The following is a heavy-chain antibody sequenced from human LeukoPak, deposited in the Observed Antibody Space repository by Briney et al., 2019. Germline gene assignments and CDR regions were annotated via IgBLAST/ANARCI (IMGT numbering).Heavy chain of an antibody. J-gene: IGHJ5*02. V-gene: IGHV3-11*01. CDR2: ISSSGSTI. Sequence: PGGSLRLSCAASGFTFSDYYMSWVRQAPGKGLEWVSYISSSGSTIYYADSVKGRFTISRDNAKNSLYLQMNSLRAEDTAVYYCARFFRPGYPFDPWGQGTLVTVSS. CDR1: GFTFSDYY. D-gene: IGHD5-18*01. CDR3: ARFFRPGYPFDP.